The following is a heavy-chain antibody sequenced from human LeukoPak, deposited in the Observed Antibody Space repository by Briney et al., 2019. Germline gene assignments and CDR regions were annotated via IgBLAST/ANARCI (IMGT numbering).Heavy chain of an antibody. CDR1: GGSISSYY. Sequence: SETLSLTCTVCGGSISSYYWSWIRQPPGKGLEWIAYIHYSGNTNYNPSLKSRLTISVDTSKNQFSLKLRSVTAADTAVYYCARDRERGDYDSSGNMRDAFEIWGQGTMVTVSS. J-gene: IGHJ3*02. V-gene: IGHV4-59*01. CDR3: ARDRERGDYDSSGNMRDAFEI. D-gene: IGHD3-22*01. CDR2: IHYSGNT.